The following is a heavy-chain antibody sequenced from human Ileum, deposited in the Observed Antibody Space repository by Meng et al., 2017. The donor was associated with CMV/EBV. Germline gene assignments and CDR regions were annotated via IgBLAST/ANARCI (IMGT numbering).Heavy chain of an antibody. D-gene: IGHD6-19*01. Sequence: QVHMVQSGPEVRKPGASIKLSCKTSGYVFANDLISWVRQAPGQGLECMGWVNPNNGDTKYAQKFQGRVAMTTDTSTSTAYMELRSLTSDDTAVYYCARHGYYSTGWSFWGQGTLVTVSS. J-gene: IGHJ4*02. CDR3: ARHGYYSTGWSF. CDR2: VNPNNGDT. CDR1: GYVFANDL. V-gene: IGHV1-18*04.